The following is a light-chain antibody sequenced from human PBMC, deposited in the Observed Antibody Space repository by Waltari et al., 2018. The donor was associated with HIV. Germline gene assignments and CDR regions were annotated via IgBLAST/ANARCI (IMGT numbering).Light chain of an antibody. Sequence: SALSPPSSVHGSSRWPLTISCCGTRRDGGGCKHGSWYQQHPGKAPKLMIYEVSNRPSGVSNRFSGSKSGNTASLTISGLQAEDEADYYCSSYTSSSTLYVFGTGTKVTVL. CDR1: RRDGGGCKH. J-gene: IGLJ1*01. V-gene: IGLV2-14*01. CDR2: EVS. CDR3: SSYTSSSTLYV.